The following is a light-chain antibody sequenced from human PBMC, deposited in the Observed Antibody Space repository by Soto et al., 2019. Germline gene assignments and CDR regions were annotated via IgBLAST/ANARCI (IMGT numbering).Light chain of an antibody. CDR2: DVN. V-gene: IGLV2-18*02. CDR3: NSFTTSDTYV. CDR1: SRDIGAYNR. J-gene: IGLJ1*01. Sequence: QSALTQPRSVSGSPGQSVTISCTGTSRDIGAYNRVSWYQQSPGAAPRLMICDVNNRPSGVPERFSGSKSGNTASLTIFGLQAEDEADYYCNSFTTSDTYVFGTGTKLTVL.